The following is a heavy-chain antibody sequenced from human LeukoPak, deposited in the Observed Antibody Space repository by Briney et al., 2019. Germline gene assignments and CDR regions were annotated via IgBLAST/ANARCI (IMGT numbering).Heavy chain of an antibody. V-gene: IGHV4-59*01. CDR1: GGSISSYY. CDR3: ASGSGSYSGGYNWFDP. CDR2: IYYSGST. D-gene: IGHD1-26*01. Sequence: PSETLSLTCTVSGGSISSYYWSWIRQPPGKGLEWIGYIYYSGSTNYNPSLKSRVTISVDTSKNQFSLKLSSVTAADTAVYYCASGSGSYSGGYNWFDPWGQGTLVTVSP. J-gene: IGHJ5*02.